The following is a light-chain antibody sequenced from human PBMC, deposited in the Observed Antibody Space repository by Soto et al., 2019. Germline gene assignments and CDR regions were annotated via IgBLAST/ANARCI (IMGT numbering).Light chain of an antibody. CDR3: QQYNKWPPIT. CDR1: ESLSNN. CDR2: AAS. J-gene: IGKJ5*01. V-gene: IGKV3-15*01. Sequence: EVVMTQSPETLSVSPGERATLSCRASESLSNNLAWYQQKPGQAPRLLIYAASTRATGIPARFSGSGSGTEFTLTISSLQSEDFAVYYCQQYNKWPPITLGQGTRLEIK.